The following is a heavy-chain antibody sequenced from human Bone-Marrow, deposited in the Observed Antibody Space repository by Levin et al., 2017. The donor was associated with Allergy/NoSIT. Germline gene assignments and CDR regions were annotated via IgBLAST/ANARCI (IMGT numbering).Heavy chain of an antibody. V-gene: IGHV3-33*01. CDR3: ARGTKLYYYDSSGSPPGRYYYYGMDV. CDR2: IWYDGSNK. Sequence: GESLKISCAASGFTFSSYGMHWVRQAPGKGLEWVAVIWYDGSNKYYADSVKGRFTISRDNSKNTLYLQMNSLRAEDTAVYYCARGTKLYYYDSSGSPPGRYYYYGMDVWGQGTTVTVSS. J-gene: IGHJ6*02. CDR1: GFTFSSYG. D-gene: IGHD3-22*01.